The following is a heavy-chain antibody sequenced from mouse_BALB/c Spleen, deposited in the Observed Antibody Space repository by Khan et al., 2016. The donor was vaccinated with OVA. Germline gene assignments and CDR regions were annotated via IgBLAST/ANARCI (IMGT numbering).Heavy chain of an antibody. D-gene: IGHD1-1*01. Sequence: VQLKQSGPELVKPGASVKISCKASGYSFTGYFMNWVMQSHGKSLEWIGRLNPHIGETFYNQKFKGKAILTVDESSSTVHMELRSLASEDSAVYYCARKNGSDFDYWGQGTTLTVSS. CDR1: GYSFTGYF. CDR3: ARKNGSDFDY. V-gene: IGHV1-20*02. CDR2: LNPHIGET. J-gene: IGHJ2*01.